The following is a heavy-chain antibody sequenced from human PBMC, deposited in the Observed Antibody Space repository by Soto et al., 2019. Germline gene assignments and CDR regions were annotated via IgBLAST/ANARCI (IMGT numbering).Heavy chain of an antibody. CDR1: GFTFSSYG. CDR3: AKETVGYYYYGMDV. Sequence: GGSLRLSCAASGFTFSSYGMHWVRQAPGKGLEWVAVISYDGSNKYYADTVKGRFTISRDNSKNTLYLQMNSLRAEDMAVYYCAKETVGYYYYGMDVWGQGTTVTVSS. J-gene: IGHJ6*02. D-gene: IGHD2-15*01. V-gene: IGHV3-30*18. CDR2: ISYDGSNK.